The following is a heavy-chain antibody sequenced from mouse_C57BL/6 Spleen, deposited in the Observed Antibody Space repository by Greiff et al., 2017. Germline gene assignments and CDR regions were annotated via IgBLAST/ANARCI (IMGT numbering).Heavy chain of an antibody. Sequence: VQLQQPGAELVRPGTSVKLSCKASGYTFTSYWMHWVKQRPGQGLEWIGVIDPSDSYTNYNQKFKGKATMTVDTSSSTAYMQLSSLTSEDSAVYYCASRTGTGAMDYWGQGTSVTVSS. CDR2: IDPSDSYT. V-gene: IGHV1-59*01. J-gene: IGHJ4*01. D-gene: IGHD4-1*01. CDR1: GYTFTSYW. CDR3: ASRTGTGAMDY.